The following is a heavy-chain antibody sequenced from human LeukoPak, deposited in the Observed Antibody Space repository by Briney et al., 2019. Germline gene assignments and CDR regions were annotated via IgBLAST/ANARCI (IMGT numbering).Heavy chain of an antibody. CDR2: ISGSGDST. V-gene: IGHV3-23*01. CDR1: GFTFSSYA. J-gene: IGHJ4*02. CDR3: AKKHYFGSGSYEY. D-gene: IGHD3-10*01. Sequence: GSLRLSCAASGFTFSSYAMSWVRQAPGKGLEWVSAISGSGDSTYYADSVKGRFTISRDNSKNTLYLQMNSLRAEDTAVYYCAKKHYFGSGSYEYWGQGTLVTVSS.